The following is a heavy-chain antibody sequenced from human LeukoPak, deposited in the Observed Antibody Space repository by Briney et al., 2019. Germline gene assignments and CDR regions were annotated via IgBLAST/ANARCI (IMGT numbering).Heavy chain of an antibody. CDR2: ISSGSSTI. Sequence: GGSLRLSCAASGFTFSSYWMNWVRQAPGKGLEWVSYISSGSSTIYCADSVKGRFTISRDNAKNSLYLQMNSLRAEDTAVYYCARDYRYYLDYWGQGTLVTVSS. D-gene: IGHD1-14*01. V-gene: IGHV3-48*04. CDR1: GFTFSSYW. CDR3: ARDYRYYLDY. J-gene: IGHJ4*02.